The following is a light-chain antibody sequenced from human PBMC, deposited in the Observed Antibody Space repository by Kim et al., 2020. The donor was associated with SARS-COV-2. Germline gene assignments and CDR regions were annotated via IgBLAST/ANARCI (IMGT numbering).Light chain of an antibody. V-gene: IGKV1-39*01. CDR1: QRINTY. Sequence: DIQMTQSPSSLSASVGDRVTITCRASQRINTYLNWYQQKPGKAPKLLIYSASSLPSGVPSRFSGSGSGTDFTLTISSLQPEDFAAYYCQQSYSAPRTFGQGTKVDIK. CDR2: SAS. J-gene: IGKJ1*01. CDR3: QQSYSAPRT.